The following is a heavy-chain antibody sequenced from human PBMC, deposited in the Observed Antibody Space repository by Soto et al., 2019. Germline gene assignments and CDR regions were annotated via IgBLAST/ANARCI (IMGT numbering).Heavy chain of an antibody. CDR1: GFTFSNYG. CDR2: ISNDGSTE. D-gene: IGHD1-26*01. V-gene: IGHV3-30*18. CDR3: AKEGGSSGATSRFQYDH. Sequence: QVQLVESGGGVVQPGGSLRLSCAASGFTFSNYGMHWVRQAPGKGLEWVAVISNDGSTEYYADFVKGRFTISRDKSTNIVQLQLNSLRVEDTAVYYCAKEGGSSGATSRFQYDHWGQGTLVTVSS. J-gene: IGHJ4*02.